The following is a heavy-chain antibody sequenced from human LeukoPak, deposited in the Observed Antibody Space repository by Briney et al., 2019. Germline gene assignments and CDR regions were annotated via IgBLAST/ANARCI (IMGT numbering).Heavy chain of an antibody. CDR2: IYPGDSDT. CDR3: AGLNGRSGYYGDY. Sequence: GESLKISCKGSGYSFTNYWIGWVRQMPGKGLECMGLIYPGDSDTRYTPSFQGQVTISADKSITTAYLQWSSLKASDTAIYYCAGLNGRSGYYGDYWGQGTLVTVSS. CDR1: GYSFTNYW. V-gene: IGHV5-51*01. J-gene: IGHJ4*02. D-gene: IGHD3-3*01.